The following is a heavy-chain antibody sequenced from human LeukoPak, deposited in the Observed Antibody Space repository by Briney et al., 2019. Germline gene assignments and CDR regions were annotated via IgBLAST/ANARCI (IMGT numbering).Heavy chain of an antibody. CDR2: INRNGGIT. J-gene: IGHJ4*02. CDR1: GLTLDEYG. Sequence: GGSLRLSCAASGLTLDEYGMSWVRQAPGKGLEWVSGINRNGGITGYAESVKGRFTISRDNAKNSLYLQMNSLSAEDTASYHCARKGLGGELGGFDYWGQGTLVTVSS. CDR3: ARKGLGGELGGFDY. V-gene: IGHV3-20*01. D-gene: IGHD1-26*01.